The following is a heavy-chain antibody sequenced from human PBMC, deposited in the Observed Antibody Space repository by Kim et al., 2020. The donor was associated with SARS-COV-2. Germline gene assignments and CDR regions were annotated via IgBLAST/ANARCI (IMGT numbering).Heavy chain of an antibody. CDR3: AKEGGLLWFGELRSNKRVDERYFDY. CDR2: ISGSGGST. V-gene: IGHV3-23*01. D-gene: IGHD3-10*01. J-gene: IGHJ4*02. CDR1: GFTFSSYA. Sequence: GGSLRLSCAASGFTFSSYAMSWVRQAPGKGLEWVSAISGSGGSTYYADSVKGRFTISRDNSKNTLYLQMNSLRAEDTAVYYCAKEGGLLWFGELRSNKRVDERYFDYWGQGTLVTVSS.